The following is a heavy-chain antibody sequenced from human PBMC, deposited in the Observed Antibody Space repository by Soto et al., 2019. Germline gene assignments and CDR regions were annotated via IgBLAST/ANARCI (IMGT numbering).Heavy chain of an antibody. V-gene: IGHV3-23*01. CDR1: GFTFSSYA. CDR2: ISGSGGST. J-gene: IGHJ6*02. CDR3: AKDRWMWIQLAHYYYYGMDV. Sequence: EVQLLESGGGLVQPGGSLRLSCAASGFTFSSYAMSWVRQAPGKGLEWVSAISGSGGSTYYADSVKGRFTISRDNSMKTLYLQSNSQRAEDTAVYNCAKDRWMWIQLAHYYYYGMDVWGQGTTVTVSS. D-gene: IGHD5-18*01.